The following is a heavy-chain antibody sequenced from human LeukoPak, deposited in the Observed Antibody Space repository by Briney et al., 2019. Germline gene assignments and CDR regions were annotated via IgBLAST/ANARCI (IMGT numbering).Heavy chain of an antibody. V-gene: IGHV3-33*06. CDR1: GFTFSSYG. J-gene: IGHJ4*02. D-gene: IGHD3-22*01. CDR3: AKDRPNYYDSSGHYYRRDGDY. Sequence: PGGSLRLSCAASGFTFSSYGMHWVRQAPGKGLEWVAVIWYDGSNKYYADSVKGRFTISRDNSENTLYLRMNSLRGGDTAVYYCAKDRPNYYDSSGHYYRRDGDYWGQGTLVTVSS. CDR2: IWYDGSNK.